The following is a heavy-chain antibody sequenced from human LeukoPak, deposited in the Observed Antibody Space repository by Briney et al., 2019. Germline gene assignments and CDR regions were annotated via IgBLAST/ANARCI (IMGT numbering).Heavy chain of an antibody. CDR3: ARSLCTGGSCDTFYLDF. CDR1: EFTFSSHG. D-gene: IGHD2-8*02. J-gene: IGHJ4*02. Sequence: PGGSLRLSCAASEFTFSSHGMHWVRQAPGKGLEWVALIWYDGSKKYFADSVKGRFSVSRDSTKNTLYLQINSLKADDTAVYYCARSLCTGGSCDTFYLDFWGQGTLVTVSS. CDR2: IWYDGSKK. V-gene: IGHV3-33*01.